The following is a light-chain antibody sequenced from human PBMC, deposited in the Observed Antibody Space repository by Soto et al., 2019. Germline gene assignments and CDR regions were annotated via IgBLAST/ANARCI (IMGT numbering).Light chain of an antibody. Sequence: QSVLTQPPSVSAAPGQKVTISCSGSSSNSGNNYVSWYQHLPGTAPKLLIYDNNKRPSGIPDRFSGSKSGTSATLAITGLQTGDEADYYCGTWDSSLSAGWGIFGGGTKLTVL. CDR2: DNN. V-gene: IGLV1-51*01. CDR3: GTWDSSLSAGWGI. J-gene: IGLJ2*01. CDR1: SSNSGNNY.